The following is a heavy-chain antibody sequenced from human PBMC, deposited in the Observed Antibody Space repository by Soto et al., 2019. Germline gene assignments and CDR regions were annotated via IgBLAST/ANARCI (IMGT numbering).Heavy chain of an antibody. D-gene: IGHD2-2*02. Sequence: ASVKVSCKASGYTFTSYGISWVRQAAGQGLEWMGWISAYNGNTNYAQKLQGRVTMTTDTSTSTAYMELRSLRSDDTAVYYCARDCSSSSCYIAGGWGRYYYYGIDVWGQGNTVTVSS. J-gene: IGHJ6*02. CDR2: ISAYNGNT. CDR1: GYTFTSYG. V-gene: IGHV1-18*04. CDR3: ARDCSSSSCYIAGGWGRYYYYGIDV.